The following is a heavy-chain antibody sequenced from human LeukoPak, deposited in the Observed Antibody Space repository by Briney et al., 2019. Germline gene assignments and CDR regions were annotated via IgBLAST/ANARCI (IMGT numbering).Heavy chain of an antibody. CDR2: IDWDDDK. CDR1: GFSLSTSGMC. J-gene: IGHJ4*02. CDR3: ARMGLYDSSGYFDY. D-gene: IGHD3-22*01. Sequence: SGPTLVNPTQTLTLTCTFSGFSLSTSGMCVSWIRQPPGKALDWLARIDWDDDKYYSTSLKTRLTISKDTSKNQVVLTMTNMDPVDTATYYCARMGLYDSSGYFDYWGQGTLVTVSS. V-gene: IGHV2-70*11.